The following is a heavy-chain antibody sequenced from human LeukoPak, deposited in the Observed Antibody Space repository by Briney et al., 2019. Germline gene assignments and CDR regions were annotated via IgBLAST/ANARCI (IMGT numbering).Heavy chain of an antibody. D-gene: IGHD6-19*01. V-gene: IGHV3-23*01. Sequence: GGSLRLSCAASGFTFSTYAMTWVRQRPGKGLEWVSSISGSGGGTDYADSVKGRFTISRDNSNNRLYLQMNSLRGEDTAVYYCAKGSSSWSNWFESWGQGTLVTVSS. CDR1: GFTFSTYA. CDR2: ISGSGGGT. CDR3: AKGSSSWSNWFES. J-gene: IGHJ5*01.